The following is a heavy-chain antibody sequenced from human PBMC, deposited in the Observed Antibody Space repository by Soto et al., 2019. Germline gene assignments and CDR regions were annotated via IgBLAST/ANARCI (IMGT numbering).Heavy chain of an antibody. D-gene: IGHD3-3*01. V-gene: IGHV1-69*01. J-gene: IGHJ3*02. Sequence: QVQLVQSGAEVKKPGSSVKVSCKASGGTFSTYAISWVRQAPGQGLEWMGGLIPIVGTAKYAQKFQGRVRITGDEATSTAYVELSSMRSEDRAVYYCASDIFGVIISGGRDAFAIGGQGTMVTVSS. CDR3: ASDIFGVIISGGRDAFAI. CDR2: LIPIVGTA. CDR1: GGTFSTYA.